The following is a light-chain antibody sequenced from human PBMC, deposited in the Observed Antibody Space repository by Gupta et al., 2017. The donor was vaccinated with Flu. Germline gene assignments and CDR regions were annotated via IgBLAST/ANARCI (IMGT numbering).Light chain of an antibody. Sequence: GTSSDVGSYNRVSWYQQPPGTAPKLMIYDVSNRPSGVPDRFSGSKSGNTDSLTISGLQADDEADDYCSSYTSSSTEVFGTGTKVTVL. CDR3: SSYTSSSTEV. CDR1: SSDVGSYNR. J-gene: IGLJ1*01. CDR2: DVS. V-gene: IGLV2-18*02.